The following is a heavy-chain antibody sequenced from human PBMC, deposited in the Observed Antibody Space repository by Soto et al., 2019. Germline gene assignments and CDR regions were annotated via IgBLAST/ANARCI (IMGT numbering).Heavy chain of an antibody. CDR1: GFTFSSYA. CDR3: AKDPYYYDSSGKESYGMDV. D-gene: IGHD3-22*01. CDR2: ISGSGGST. J-gene: IGHJ6*02. Sequence: EVQLLESGGGLVQPGGSLRLSCAASGFTFSSYAMSWVRQAPGKGLEWVSAISGSGGSTYYADSVKGRFTISRDNSKNTLYLQMNSLRAEYTAVYYCAKDPYYYDSSGKESYGMDVWGQGTTVTVSS. V-gene: IGHV3-23*01.